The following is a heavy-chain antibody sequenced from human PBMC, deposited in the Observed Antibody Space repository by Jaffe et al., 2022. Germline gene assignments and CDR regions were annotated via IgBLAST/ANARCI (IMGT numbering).Heavy chain of an antibody. J-gene: IGHJ5*02. V-gene: IGHV3-49*04. CDR1: GFTFGDYA. Sequence: EVQLVESGGGLVQPGRSLRLSCTASGFTFGDYAMSWVRQAPGKGLEWVGFIRSKAYGGTTEYAASVKGRFTISRDDSKSIAYLQMNSLKTEDTAVYYCTRGAGRYNWKRFDPWGQGTLVTVSS. D-gene: IGHD1-20*01. CDR3: TRGAGRYNWKRFDP. CDR2: IRSKAYGGTT.